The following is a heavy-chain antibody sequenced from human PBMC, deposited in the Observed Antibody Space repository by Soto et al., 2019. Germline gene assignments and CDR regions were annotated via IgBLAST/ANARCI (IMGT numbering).Heavy chain of an antibody. CDR1: GFTFSSYA. V-gene: IGHV3-23*01. CDR2: ISGSGGST. J-gene: IGHJ6*02. D-gene: IGHD1-26*01. CDR3: AKDPGWERPPWDYYYYGMDV. Sequence: GGSLRLSCAASGFTFSSYAMSWVRQAPGKGLEWVSAISGSGGSTYYADSVKGRFTISRDNSKNTLYLQMNSLRAEDTAVYYCAKDPGWERPPWDYYYYGMDVWGQGTTVTVSS.